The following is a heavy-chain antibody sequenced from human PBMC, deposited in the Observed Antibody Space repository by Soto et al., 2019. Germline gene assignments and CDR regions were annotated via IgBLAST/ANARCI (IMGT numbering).Heavy chain of an antibody. CDR2: ISSRSSTI. J-gene: IGHJ4*02. CDR3: GSWSNGAFFVY. Sequence: QVQLVESGGGLVKPGGSLRLSCAASGFTFSDYYMSWIRQAPGKGLEWVSYISSRSSTIFYADSVKGRITISRDNVKNSLDLQMSSLKDVDSGVCYCGSWSNGAFFVYWGQCILVTVSS. D-gene: IGHD2-8*01. CDR1: GFTFSDYY. V-gene: IGHV3-11*01.